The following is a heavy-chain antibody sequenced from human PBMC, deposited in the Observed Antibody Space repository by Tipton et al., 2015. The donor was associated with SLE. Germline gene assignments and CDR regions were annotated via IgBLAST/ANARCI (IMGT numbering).Heavy chain of an antibody. Sequence: TLSLTCTVSGGSISSGSYYWSWIRQPAGKGLEWIGRIYTSGSTNYNPSLKSRVTISVDTSKNQFSLKLSSVTAADTAVYYCARRGDGDWNYVDYWGQGTLVTVSS. J-gene: IGHJ4*02. CDR1: GGSISSGSYY. CDR3: ARRGDGDWNYVDY. CDR2: IYTSGST. V-gene: IGHV4-61*02. D-gene: IGHD3/OR15-3a*01.